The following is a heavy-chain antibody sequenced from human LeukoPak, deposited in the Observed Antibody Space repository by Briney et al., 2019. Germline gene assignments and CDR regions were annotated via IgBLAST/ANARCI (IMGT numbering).Heavy chain of an antibody. Sequence: GSLRLSCAASGFTFSSYWMSWVRQAPGKGLEWVANIKQDGSGKYYVDSVKGRFTISRNNAKNSLYLQMNSLRAEDTAVYYCASLDCSSTSCTFDYWGQGTLVTVSS. CDR1: GFTFSSYW. J-gene: IGHJ4*02. CDR3: ASLDCSSTSCTFDY. CDR2: IKQDGSGK. V-gene: IGHV3-7*01. D-gene: IGHD2-2*01.